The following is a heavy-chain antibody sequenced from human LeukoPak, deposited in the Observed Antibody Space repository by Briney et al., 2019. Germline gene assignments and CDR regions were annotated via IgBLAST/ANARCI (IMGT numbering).Heavy chain of an antibody. D-gene: IGHD6-13*01. CDR1: GGTFSSYA. V-gene: IGHV1-69*13. Sequence: SVKVSCKASGGTFSSYAISSVRQAPGQGIEWMGGIIPIFGTANYAQKFQARVTITADESTSTAYMELSSLRSEDTAVYYCARLPGIAAAWDDYWGQGTLVTVSS. CDR3: ARLPGIAAAWDDY. CDR2: IIPIFGTA. J-gene: IGHJ4*02.